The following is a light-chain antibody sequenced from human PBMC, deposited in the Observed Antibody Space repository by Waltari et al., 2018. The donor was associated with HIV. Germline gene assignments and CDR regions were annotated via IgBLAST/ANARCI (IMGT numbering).Light chain of an antibody. Sequence: EIVLTQSPGTLSLSLGERATLSCRASQSICGSYLAWYQQKPGQPPRFLIYGASSRAAGTSDRFSGSGSATEVTLTISRLEPEDFAVYYCQRYSTSPPYTFGQGTKLENK. CDR1: QSICGSY. CDR3: QRYSTSPPYT. CDR2: GAS. J-gene: IGKJ2*01. V-gene: IGKV3-20*01.